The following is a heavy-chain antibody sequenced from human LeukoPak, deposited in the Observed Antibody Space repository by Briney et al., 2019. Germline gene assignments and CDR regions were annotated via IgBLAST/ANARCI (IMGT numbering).Heavy chain of an antibody. J-gene: IGHJ4*02. CDR3: ARHQHHRDIVATIIGY. CDR1: GFTFSGYW. D-gene: IGHD5-12*01. V-gene: IGHV3-74*01. Sequence: GGSLRLSCAASGFTFSGYWMHWVRQAPGKGLVWVSRINSDGSSTTYADSVKGRFTISRDNAKNTLYLQMNSLRAEDTAVYYCARHQHHRDIVATIIGYWGQGTLVTVSS. CDR2: INSDGSST.